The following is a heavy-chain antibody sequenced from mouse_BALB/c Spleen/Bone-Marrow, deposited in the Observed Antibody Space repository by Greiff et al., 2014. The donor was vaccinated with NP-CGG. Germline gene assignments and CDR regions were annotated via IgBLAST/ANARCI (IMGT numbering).Heavy chain of an antibody. J-gene: IGHJ3*01. Sequence: VQLQQSGAELAKPGASVKMSCKASGYTFTTYWMHWVKQGPGQGLEWIGYINPSTGYIEYNQKFKDKATLTADKSSSTAYTQLSSLTSEDSAVYYCATYGGFAFWGQGTLVTVSA. V-gene: IGHV1-7*01. CDR1: GYTFTTYW. CDR3: ATYGGFAF. D-gene: IGHD1-1*01. CDR2: INPSTGYI.